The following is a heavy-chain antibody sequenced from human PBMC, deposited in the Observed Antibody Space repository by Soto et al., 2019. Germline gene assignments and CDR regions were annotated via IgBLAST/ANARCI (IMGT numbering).Heavy chain of an antibody. J-gene: IGHJ4*02. D-gene: IGHD6-25*01. CDR2: INHSGST. CDR1: GGSFSNYY. Sequence: PSETLSLTCAVYGGSFSNYYLSWIRQPPGKGLEWVGEINHSGSTNYNPSLKSRVTISLDTSKKQFSLKLNSVTAADTAVYYCASLSGWLFDYWGQGILVTVSS. V-gene: IGHV4-34*01. CDR3: ASLSGWLFDY.